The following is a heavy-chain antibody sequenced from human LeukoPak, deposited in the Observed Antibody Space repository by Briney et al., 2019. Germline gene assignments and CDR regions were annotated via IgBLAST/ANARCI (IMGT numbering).Heavy chain of an antibody. J-gene: IGHJ4*02. CDR2: ISGSGGST. D-gene: IGHD2-21*02. CDR1: GFSFSSDT. V-gene: IGHV3-23*01. CDR3: AKGSGGLCGGDCYSDY. Sequence: GGSLTLSCAASGFSFSSDTMNWVRQAPGKGLGWVSAISGSGGSTYYADSVKGRFTISRDNSKNTLYLQMNSLRAEDTAVYYCAKGSGGLCGGDCYSDYWGQGTLVTVSS.